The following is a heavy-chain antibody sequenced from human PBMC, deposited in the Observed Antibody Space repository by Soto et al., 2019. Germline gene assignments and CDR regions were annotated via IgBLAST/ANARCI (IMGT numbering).Heavy chain of an antibody. Sequence: SVKVSRKASGGTFSTYAITWVRQAPGHGVEWMGGMMPIFGTANDAQKFQGRVTITADKSTTTAYMELSGLRSDATAVYYCAWWDFECSNSLCPVDAFDIWGQGTMVTVSS. D-gene: IGHD3-9*01. CDR2: MMPIFGTA. CDR3: AWWDFECSNSLCPVDAFDI. CDR1: GGTFSTYA. J-gene: IGHJ3*02. V-gene: IGHV1-69*06.